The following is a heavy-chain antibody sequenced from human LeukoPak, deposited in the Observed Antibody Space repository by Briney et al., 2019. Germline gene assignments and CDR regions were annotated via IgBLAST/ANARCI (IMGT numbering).Heavy chain of an antibody. CDR2: IIPILGIA. V-gene: IGHV1-69*04. J-gene: IGHJ4*02. CDR1: GYTFTSYG. D-gene: IGHD3-22*01. Sequence: SVKVSCKASGYTFTSYGISWVRQAPGQGLEWMGRIIPILGIANYAQKFQGRVTITADKSTSTAYVELSSLRSEDTAVYYCASIKQYDSSGYYYRYWGQGTLVTVSS. CDR3: ASIKQYDSSGYYYRY.